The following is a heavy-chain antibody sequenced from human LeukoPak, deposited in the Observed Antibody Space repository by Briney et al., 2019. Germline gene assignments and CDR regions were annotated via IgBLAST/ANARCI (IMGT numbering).Heavy chain of an antibody. Sequence: GGSLRLSCAASGFTFDDYAMHWVRQAPGKGLEWVSSISSSSSYIYYADSVKGRFTISRDNSKNTLYLQMNSLRAEDTAVYYCAKTKSTYYYDSSGYYPFDYWGQGTLVTVSS. CDR3: AKTKSTYYYDSSGYYPFDY. J-gene: IGHJ4*02. V-gene: IGHV3-21*04. CDR1: GFTFDDYA. D-gene: IGHD3-22*01. CDR2: ISSSSSYI.